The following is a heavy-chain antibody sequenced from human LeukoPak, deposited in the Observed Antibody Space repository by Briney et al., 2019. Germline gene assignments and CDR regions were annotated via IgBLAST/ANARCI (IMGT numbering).Heavy chain of an antibody. J-gene: IGHJ6*03. CDR3: ARDGGWELLYYYYYYMDV. Sequence: GGSLRLSCAASAFTVSSNYMSWVRQAPGKGLEYVSIIYGGGGTSYADSVKGRFTISRDNSKNTLYLQMNSLRAEDTAVYYCARDGGWELLYYYYYYMDVWGKGTTVTVSS. CDR2: IYGGGGT. CDR1: AFTVSSNY. V-gene: IGHV3-66*01. D-gene: IGHD1-26*01.